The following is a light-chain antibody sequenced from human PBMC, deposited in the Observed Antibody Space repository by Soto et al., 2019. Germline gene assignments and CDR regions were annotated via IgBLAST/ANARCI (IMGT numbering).Light chain of an antibody. J-gene: IGLJ1*01. CDR3: CSFAGNYIYD. CDR1: SSDVGGYNY. V-gene: IGLV2-11*01. CDR2: DVS. Sequence: QSVLTQPRSVSGSPGQSVTISCTGTSSDVGGYNYVSWYLQHPGKAPKVMIYDVSKRPSGVPDRFSGSKSGNTASLTISGLQSEDEADYYCCSFAGNYIYDFGTGTKVTVL.